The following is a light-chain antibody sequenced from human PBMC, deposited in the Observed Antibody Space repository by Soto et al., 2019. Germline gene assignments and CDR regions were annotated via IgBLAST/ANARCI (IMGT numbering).Light chain of an antibody. CDR3: QQYARSPLT. CDR2: GAS. CDR1: QSVTSH. V-gene: IGKV3-20*01. Sequence: EIVLTQSPGTLSLSPGERATLSCRASQSVTSHLAWYQQKPGQAPRLLIYGASSRATGTADRFSGSGSGTDFTLTISRLEPEDFAVCYCQQYARSPLTFGGGTKV. J-gene: IGKJ4*01.